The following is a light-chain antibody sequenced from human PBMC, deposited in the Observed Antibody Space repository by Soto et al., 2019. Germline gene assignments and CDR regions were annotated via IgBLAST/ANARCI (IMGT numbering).Light chain of an antibody. Sequence: ETVMTQSPATLSVSRGERATLSCRASESVSSNLAWYQQKPGQAPRLLIHGASTRAADIPARFSGSGSGTEFTLTISSLQSEDFAVYYCQQYNNWPYTFGQGTKLEIK. CDR3: QQYNNWPYT. V-gene: IGKV3-15*01. CDR1: ESVSSN. J-gene: IGKJ2*01. CDR2: GAS.